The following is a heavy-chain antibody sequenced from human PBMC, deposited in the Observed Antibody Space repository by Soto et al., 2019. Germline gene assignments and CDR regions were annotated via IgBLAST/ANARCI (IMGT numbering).Heavy chain of an antibody. CDR2: ISSSGATT. CDR3: AKYCDLVLAAIGYYYYYGMDV. V-gene: IGHV3-23*01. Sequence: EVQLLESGGGLVQPGGSLRLSCAASGFTFSTYAMSCVRQAPGKGLEWVSVISSSGATTYYADSVKGRFTISRDNSQRTLSQPMTSLRAEDTAVYYCAKYCDLVLAAIGYYYYYGMDVWGQGITVTVSS. D-gene: IGHD2-2*01. CDR1: GFTFSTYA. J-gene: IGHJ6*02.